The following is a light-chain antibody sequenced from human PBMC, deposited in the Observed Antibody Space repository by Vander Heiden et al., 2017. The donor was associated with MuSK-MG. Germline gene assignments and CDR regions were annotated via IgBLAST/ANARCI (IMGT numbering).Light chain of an antibody. V-gene: IGLV2-14*01. CDR3: CSHTATSAPVL. Sequence: QSALSQPASVSGTPGQSVTISCTGSGRDIGDYDYVSWFQQHPGKAPKLMIYEFNKRPSGVSNRFSGSKSGNTASLTISGLQTEDEADYYCCSHTATSAPVLFGGGTKLTVL. CDR1: GRDIGDYDY. J-gene: IGLJ2*01. CDR2: EFN.